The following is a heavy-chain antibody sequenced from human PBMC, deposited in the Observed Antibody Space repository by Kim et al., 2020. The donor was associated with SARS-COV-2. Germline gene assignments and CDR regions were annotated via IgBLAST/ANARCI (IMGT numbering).Heavy chain of an antibody. V-gene: IGHV3-48*03. CDR2: IISSGSNI. CDR3: ARGPNYSPFDY. CDR1: GFTFSSYG. Sequence: GGSLRLSCAASGFTFSSYGMNWVRQAPGKGLEWVSYIISSGSNIYYADSVRGRFTISRDNDKNSLYLQMNSLRAEDTAVYYCARGPNYSPFDYWGQGTLVTVSS. D-gene: IGHD4-4*01. J-gene: IGHJ4*02.